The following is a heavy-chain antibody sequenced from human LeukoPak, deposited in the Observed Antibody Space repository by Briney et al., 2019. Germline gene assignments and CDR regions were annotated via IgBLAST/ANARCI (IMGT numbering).Heavy chain of an antibody. Sequence: SETLSLTCGVSGSSISSGNYWSWIRQPPGQGLEWIGTIYHSGNTYYNPSLKSRVTLSVDTSKNQFSLNLNSVTAADTAVYFCARGGFCSGPTCYSLWFWGPGTLVTVSS. CDR3: ARGGFCSGPTCYSLWF. CDR2: IYHSGNT. CDR1: GSSISSGNY. D-gene: IGHD2-15*01. J-gene: IGHJ4*02. V-gene: IGHV4-38-2*01.